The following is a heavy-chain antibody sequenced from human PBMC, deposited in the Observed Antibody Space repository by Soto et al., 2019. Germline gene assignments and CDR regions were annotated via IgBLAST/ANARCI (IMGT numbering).Heavy chain of an antibody. D-gene: IGHD3-10*01. J-gene: IGHJ4*02. CDR2: IYYSGST. Sequence: PSETLSLTCTVSGGSISSSSYYWGWIRQPPGKELEWIGSIYYSGSTYYNPSLKSRVTISVDTSKNQFSLKLSSVTAADTAVYYCARRGSGSYSDYWAQGTLVTVSS. CDR1: GGSISSSSYY. V-gene: IGHV4-39*01. CDR3: ARRGSGSYSDY.